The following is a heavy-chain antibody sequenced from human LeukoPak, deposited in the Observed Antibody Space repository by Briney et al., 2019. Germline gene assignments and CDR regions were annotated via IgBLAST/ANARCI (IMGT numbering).Heavy chain of an antibody. Sequence: PGGSLRLSCAASGFTFSNYGMHWVRQAPGKGLEWVAFIRYDGSKKYYADSVKGRLTISRDNSKNTLYLQMNSLRAEDTAVYYCAKDLRDTAMASGDAFDIWGQGTMVTVSS. CDR3: AKDLRDTAMASGDAFDI. CDR1: GFTFSNYG. CDR2: IRYDGSKK. V-gene: IGHV3-30*02. D-gene: IGHD5-18*01. J-gene: IGHJ3*02.